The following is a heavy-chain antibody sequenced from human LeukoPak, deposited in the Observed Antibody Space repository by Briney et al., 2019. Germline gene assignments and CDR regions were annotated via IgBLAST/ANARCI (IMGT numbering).Heavy chain of an antibody. D-gene: IGHD2-2*01. J-gene: IGHJ4*02. CDR1: GGSISSYY. CDR3: ARLGIGVVPTAMLGDYYFDY. V-gene: IGHV4-4*07. Sequence: ASETLSLSCTISGGSISSYYWSWIRQPAGKGLEWIGRIYTSGSTDYNPSLKSRVTMSVDTSKNQFSLKLTSVTAADTAVYYCARLGIGVVPTAMLGDYYFDYWGQGTLVTVSS. CDR2: IYTSGST.